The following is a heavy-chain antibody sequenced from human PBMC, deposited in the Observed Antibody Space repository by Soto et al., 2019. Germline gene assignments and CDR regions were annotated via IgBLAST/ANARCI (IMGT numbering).Heavy chain of an antibody. CDR1: GYTFTSYG. Sequence: ASVKVSCKASGYTFTSYGISWVRQAPGQGLEWMGWISAYNGNTNYAQKLQGRGTMTTDTSTSTAYMELRSLRSDDTAVDYCARDRRYDILTGYQRRTYYFDYWGQGTLVTVSS. CDR3: ARDRRYDILTGYQRRTYYFDY. D-gene: IGHD3-9*01. V-gene: IGHV1-18*01. J-gene: IGHJ4*02. CDR2: ISAYNGNT.